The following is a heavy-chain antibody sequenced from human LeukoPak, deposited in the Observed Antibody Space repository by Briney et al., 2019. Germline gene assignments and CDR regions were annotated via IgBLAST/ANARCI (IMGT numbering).Heavy chain of an antibody. Sequence: PSETLSLTCAVYGGSFSGYYWSWIRQPPGKGLEWIGEINHSGSTNYNPSLKSRVTISVDTSKNQFSLRLSSVTAADTAVYYCASISSAYGLGYWGQGTLVTVSS. D-gene: IGHD4-17*01. CDR3: ASISSAYGLGY. CDR1: GGSFSGYY. CDR2: INHSGST. J-gene: IGHJ4*02. V-gene: IGHV4-34*01.